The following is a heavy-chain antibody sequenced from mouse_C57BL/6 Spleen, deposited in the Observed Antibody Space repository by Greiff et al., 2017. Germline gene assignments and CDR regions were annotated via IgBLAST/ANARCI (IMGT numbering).Heavy chain of an antibody. V-gene: IGHV5-16*01. Sequence: EVKLVESEGGLVQPGSSMKLSCTASGFTFSNYYMAWVRQVPEKGLEWVANINYDGSCTYYLDSFKSRFTVSRDNAENMLYLQMSRLKSEDTATYYCARAVINTVPSWFAYWGQGTLVTVSA. CDR3: ARAVINTVPSWFAY. CDR1: GFTFSNYY. CDR2: INYDGSCT. J-gene: IGHJ3*01. D-gene: IGHD1-1*01.